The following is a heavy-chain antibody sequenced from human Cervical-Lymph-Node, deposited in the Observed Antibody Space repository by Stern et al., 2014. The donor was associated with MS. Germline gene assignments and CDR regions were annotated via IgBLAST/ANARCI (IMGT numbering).Heavy chain of an antibody. Sequence: EVQLVESGGGLVQPGGSLRLSCAASGFTFSSYDMHWVRQATGKGLEWVSAIGTAGDTYYPGSVKGRFTISRENAKNSLYLQMNSLRAGDTAVYYCARAGYCSSTSCYTDYYYYGMDVWGQGTTVTVSS. CDR1: GFTFSSYD. V-gene: IGHV3-13*01. CDR2: IGTAGDT. J-gene: IGHJ6*02. D-gene: IGHD2-2*02. CDR3: ARAGYCSSTSCYTDYYYYGMDV.